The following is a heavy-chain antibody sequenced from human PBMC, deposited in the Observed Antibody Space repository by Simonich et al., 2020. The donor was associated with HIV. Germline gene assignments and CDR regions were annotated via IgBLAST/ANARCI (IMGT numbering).Heavy chain of an antibody. D-gene: IGHD3-22*01. CDR3: ARHSASYDSSGRRYFDL. Sequence: QVQLQQWGAGLLKPSETLSLTCAVYGGSFSGYYWSWIRQPPGKGLEWIVEINHSGSTNDTPSLKSRVTISLDTSKNQFSLKLSSVTAADTAVYYCARHSASYDSSGRRYFDLWGRGTLVTVFS. V-gene: IGHV4-34*01. CDR2: INHSGST. J-gene: IGHJ2*01. CDR1: GGSFSGYY.